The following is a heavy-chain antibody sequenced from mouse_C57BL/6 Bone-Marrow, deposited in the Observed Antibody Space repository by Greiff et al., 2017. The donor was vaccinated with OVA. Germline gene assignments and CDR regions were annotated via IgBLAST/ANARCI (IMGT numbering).Heavy chain of an antibody. Sequence: VQLKESGAELVRPGASVKLSCTASGFNIKDDYMHWVKQRPEQGLEWIGWIDPENGDTEYASKFQGTATITADTSSNTAYLQRSSLTSEDTAVYYCTLYGMDCWGQGTSVTVSS. CDR2: IDPENGDT. CDR1: GFNIKDDY. CDR3: TLYGMDC. J-gene: IGHJ4*01. V-gene: IGHV14-4*01.